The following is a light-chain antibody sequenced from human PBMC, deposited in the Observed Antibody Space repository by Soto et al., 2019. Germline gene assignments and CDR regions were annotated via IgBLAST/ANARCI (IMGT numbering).Light chain of an antibody. V-gene: IGKV3-15*01. J-gene: IGKJ1*01. Sequence: EIVMSQSPATQSVSPGERATIYCRPSQSVSRNLAWYQQKPGQAPRLRIYGASTRATGIPARFSGSGSGTEFTLTISSLQSEDFAVYYCQQYNDWPPGTFGQGTK. CDR1: QSVSRN. CDR3: QQYNDWPPGT. CDR2: GAS.